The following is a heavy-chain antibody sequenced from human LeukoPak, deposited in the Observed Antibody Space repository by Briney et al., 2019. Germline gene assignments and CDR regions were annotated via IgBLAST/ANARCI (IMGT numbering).Heavy chain of an antibody. CDR1: GFPFSSYA. CDR3: ARDSSSWGHY. J-gene: IGHJ4*02. CDR2: ISSSGSSM. Sequence: PGGSLRLSCAASGFPFSSYAMSWVRQAPGKGLEWVSYISSSGSSMYYADPVKGRFTISRDNAKNSLYLQMNSLRAEDTAVYYCARDSSSWGHYWGQGTLVTVSS. V-gene: IGHV3-48*04. D-gene: IGHD6-13*01.